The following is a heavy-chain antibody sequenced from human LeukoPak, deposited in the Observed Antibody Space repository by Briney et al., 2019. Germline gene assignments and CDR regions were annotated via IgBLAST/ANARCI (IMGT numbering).Heavy chain of an antibody. CDR1: GGTFSSYT. CDR3: ASRYCSSTSCYTLSAFDI. J-gene: IGHJ3*02. CDR2: IIPIIGIA. D-gene: IGHD2-2*02. V-gene: IGHV1-69*02. Sequence: SVKVSCKASGGTFSSYTISWVRQAPGQGLEWMGRIIPIIGIANYAQKFQGRVTITADKSTSTAYMELSSLRPEDTAVYYCASRYCSSTSCYTLSAFDIWGQGTMVTVSS.